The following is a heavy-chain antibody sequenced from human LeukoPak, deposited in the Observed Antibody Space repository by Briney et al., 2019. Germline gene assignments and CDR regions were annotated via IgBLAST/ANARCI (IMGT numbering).Heavy chain of an antibody. CDR3: ARATSRFIVVVVASSYNWFDP. J-gene: IGHJ5*02. CDR2: INPNSGGT. D-gene: IGHD2-15*01. V-gene: IGHV1-2*02. Sequence: ASVRVSCAASGYTFTVYYMHWVRPAPGQGGGWGGWINPNSGGTNYAQKFQGSVTMTRHTSISTAYMELSRLRSHDTAVYYCARATSRFIVVVVASSYNWFDPWGQGTLVTVSS. CDR1: GYTFTVYY.